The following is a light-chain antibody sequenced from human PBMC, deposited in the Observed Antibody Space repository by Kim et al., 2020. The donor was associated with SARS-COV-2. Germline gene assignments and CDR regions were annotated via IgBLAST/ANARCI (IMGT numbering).Light chain of an antibody. CDR3: QAWDSSTVV. Sequence: VSPGQTASITCSGDKLGDKYACWYQQKPGQSPVLVIYQDNKRPSGIPERFSGSNSGNTATLTISGTQAMDEADYYCQAWDSSTVVFGGGTKLTVL. V-gene: IGLV3-1*01. CDR1: KLGDKY. CDR2: QDN. J-gene: IGLJ2*01.